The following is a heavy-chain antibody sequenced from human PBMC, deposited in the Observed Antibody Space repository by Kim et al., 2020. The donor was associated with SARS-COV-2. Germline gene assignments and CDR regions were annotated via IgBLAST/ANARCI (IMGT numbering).Heavy chain of an antibody. V-gene: IGHV4-59*01. CDR1: GGSISSYY. J-gene: IGHJ6*02. D-gene: IGHD3-10*01. Sequence: SETLSLTCTVSGGSISSYYWSWIRQPPGKGLEWIGYIYYSGSTNYNPSLKSRVTISVDTSKNQFSLKLSSVTAADTAVYYCARDHRPIITMVRGVISKGDYGMDVWGQGTTVTVSS. CDR2: IYYSGST. CDR3: ARDHRPIITMVRGVISKGDYGMDV.